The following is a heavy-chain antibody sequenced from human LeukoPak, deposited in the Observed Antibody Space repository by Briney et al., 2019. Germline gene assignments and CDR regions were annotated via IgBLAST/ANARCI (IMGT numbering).Heavy chain of an antibody. D-gene: IGHD3-10*01. CDR2: ISGTGVTA. CDR3: AKDQRFGDLDDY. J-gene: IGHJ4*02. V-gene: IGHV3-23*01. Sequence: GGSLRLSCAASGFIFNNYAMSWVRQAPGKGLEWVSSISGTGVTAYYADSVKGRFAISRDNSKNTLYLQMSSLRAEDTALYYCAKDQRFGDLDDYRGQGTLVTVS. CDR1: GFIFNNYA.